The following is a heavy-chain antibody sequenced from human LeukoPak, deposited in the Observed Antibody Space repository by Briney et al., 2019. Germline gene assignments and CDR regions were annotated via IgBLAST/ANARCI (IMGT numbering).Heavy chain of an antibody. CDR3: ARGRTLTTSRPRYYFDY. CDR2: ISYDGSYK. D-gene: IGHD4/OR15-4a*01. V-gene: IGHV3-30*03. Sequence: GGSLRLSCAASGFTFSSYGMHWVRQAPGKGLEWVAVISYDGSYKYYADSVKGRFTISRDNAKNSLYLQMNSLRAEDTAVYYCARGRTLTTSRPRYYFDYWGQGTLVTVSS. CDR1: GFTFSSYG. J-gene: IGHJ4*02.